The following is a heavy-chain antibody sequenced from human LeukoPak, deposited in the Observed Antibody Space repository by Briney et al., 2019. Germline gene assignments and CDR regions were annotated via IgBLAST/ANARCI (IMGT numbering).Heavy chain of an antibody. CDR3: ARGGNTIFGVGYPPDV. CDR1: GFTFSSYS. Sequence: GGSLRLSCAASGFTFSSYSMNWVRQAPGKGLEWVSSISSSSSYIYYADSVKGRFTISRDNAKNSLYLQMNSLRAEDTALYYCARGGNTIFGVGYPPDVWGKGTTVTVSS. V-gene: IGHV3-21*04. D-gene: IGHD3-3*01. J-gene: IGHJ6*04. CDR2: ISSSSSYI.